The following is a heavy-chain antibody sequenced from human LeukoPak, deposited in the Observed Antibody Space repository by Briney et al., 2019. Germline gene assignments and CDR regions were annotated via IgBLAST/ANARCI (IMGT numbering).Heavy chain of an antibody. CDR1: GDSISDNKW. V-gene: IGHV4-4*02. D-gene: IGHD5-24*01. CDR2: TFSSGVT. Sequence: PSETLSLTCAVSGDSISDNKWWSWVRQPPGKGLEWIGETFSSGVTNYNPSLKSRVTILIDKSENQFSLRLSSVTAADTAIYYCAKAAAYNMDVWGKGTTVTVSS. CDR3: AKAAAYNMDV. J-gene: IGHJ6*04.